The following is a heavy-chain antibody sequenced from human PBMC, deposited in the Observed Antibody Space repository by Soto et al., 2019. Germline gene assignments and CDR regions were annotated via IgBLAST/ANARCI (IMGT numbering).Heavy chain of an antibody. V-gene: IGHV3-33*06. CDR2: IWYDGSNK. CDR1: GFTFSTYG. D-gene: IGHD2-21*02. Sequence: SLRLSCAASGFTFSTYGMHWVRQAPGKGLEWVAVIWYDGSNKYYGDSVNGRFTISRDNSKNTVYLQMNSLRVEDTAVYYCVKDHCGGDCYSEPYFDFWGRGSQVTVSS. CDR3: VKDHCGGDCYSEPYFDF. J-gene: IGHJ4*02.